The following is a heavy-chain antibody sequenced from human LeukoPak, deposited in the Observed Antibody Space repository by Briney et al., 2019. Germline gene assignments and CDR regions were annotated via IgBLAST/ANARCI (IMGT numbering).Heavy chain of an antibody. CDR3: ARGGYCSGGSCFPPRI. CDR2: IYYSGST. V-gene: IGHV4-59*01. Sequence: PSETLSLICTVSGGSISSYYWSWIRQPPGNGLESIGYIYYSGSTNHNPSLKSRVTISVATSKNQFSLKLSSVTAADTAVYYCARGGYCSGGSCFPPRIWGQGTLVTVSS. J-gene: IGHJ4*02. CDR1: GGSISSYY. D-gene: IGHD2-15*01.